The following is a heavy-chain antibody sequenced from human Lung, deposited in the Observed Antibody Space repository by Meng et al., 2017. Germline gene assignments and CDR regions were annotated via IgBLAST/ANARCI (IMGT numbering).Heavy chain of an antibody. CDR3: ARGPTTMAHDFDY. CDR1: GGSFSDYY. J-gene: IGHJ4*02. Sequence: VQRQRWGAGLLKPSEPLSLTCVVSGGSFSDYYWSWIRQPPGKGLEWIGEINHSGSTNYNPSLESRATISVDTSQNNLSLKLSSVTAADSAVYYCARGPTTMAHDFDYWGQGTLVTVSS. CDR2: INHSGST. V-gene: IGHV4-34*01. D-gene: IGHD4-11*01.